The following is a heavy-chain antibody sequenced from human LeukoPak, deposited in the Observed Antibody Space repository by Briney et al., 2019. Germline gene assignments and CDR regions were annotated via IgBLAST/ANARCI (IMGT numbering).Heavy chain of an antibody. J-gene: IGHJ5*02. Sequence: PSETLSLTCAVYGGSFSGYYWSWIRQPPGKGLEWIGEINHSGSTNYNPSLKSRVTISVDTSKNQFSLKLSSVTAADTAMYYCARRGDGYNYWFDPWGQGTLVTVSS. CDR2: INHSGST. V-gene: IGHV4-34*01. CDR1: GGSFSGYY. D-gene: IGHD5-24*01. CDR3: ARRGDGYNYWFDP.